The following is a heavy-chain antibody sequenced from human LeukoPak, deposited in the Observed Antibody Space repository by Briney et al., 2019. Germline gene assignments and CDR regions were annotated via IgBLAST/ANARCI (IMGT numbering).Heavy chain of an antibody. V-gene: IGHV3-23*01. CDR2: ISGSGGST. CDR1: GFAFSSYA. CDR3: AKESDISGWYGVDY. J-gene: IGHJ4*02. D-gene: IGHD6-19*01. Sequence: GGSLRLSCAASGFAFSSYAMSWVGQAPGKGLEWVSDISGSGGSTHYADSVKGRFTISRDNSKNTLSLQMNSLRAEDTAVYYCAKESDISGWYGVDYWGQGTLVTVSS.